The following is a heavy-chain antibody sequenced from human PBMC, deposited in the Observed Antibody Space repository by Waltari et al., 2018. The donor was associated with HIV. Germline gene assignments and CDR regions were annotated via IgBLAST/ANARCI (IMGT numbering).Heavy chain of an antibody. J-gene: IGHJ6*02. D-gene: IGHD3-10*01. Sequence: QVQLQESGPGLVKPSQTLSLTCPVSGGPISSGDSYWSWIRQSPGKGLEWIGHIYYSVSTYYNPSLKSRVTISVDTSKNQFSLKLSSVTAADTAVYYCAKDPLGFGYYGMNVWGQGTTVTVSS. V-gene: IGHV4-30-4*01. CDR3: AKDPLGFGYYGMNV. CDR1: GGPISSGDSY. CDR2: IYYSVST.